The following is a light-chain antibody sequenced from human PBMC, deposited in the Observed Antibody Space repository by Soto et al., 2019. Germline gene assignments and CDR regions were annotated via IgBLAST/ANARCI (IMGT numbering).Light chain of an antibody. Sequence: QSVLTQPPSASGSPGQSVTISCTGTKNDIGVYDFVSWYQHHPGKAPRLIIYEVVQRPSGVPDRFSGSKSGNTAYLTVSGLQAADEDDNFCNSYTGTNTHVFGTGTKLTVL. CDR1: KNDIGVYDF. CDR3: NSYTGTNTHV. CDR2: EVV. V-gene: IGLV2-8*01. J-gene: IGLJ1*01.